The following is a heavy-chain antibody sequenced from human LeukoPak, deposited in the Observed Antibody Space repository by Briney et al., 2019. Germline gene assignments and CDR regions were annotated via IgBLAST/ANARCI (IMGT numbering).Heavy chain of an antibody. J-gene: IGHJ4*02. D-gene: IGHD5-12*01. CDR3: ARDPVTTGGYDPRFDY. CDR2: INWNGGST. V-gene: IGHV3-20*04. Sequence: GGSLRLSCAASGFTFDDYGMSWVRQAPGKGLEWVSGINWNGGSTGYADSVKGRFTISRDNAKNSLYLQMNSLRAEDTALYYCARDPVTTGGYDPRFDYWGQGTLVTVS. CDR1: GFTFDDYG.